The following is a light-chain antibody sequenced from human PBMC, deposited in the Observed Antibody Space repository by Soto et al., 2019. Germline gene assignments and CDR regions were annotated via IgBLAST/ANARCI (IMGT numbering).Light chain of an antibody. CDR3: QQSHGIPYT. CDR2: AAS. Sequence: DIQMTQSPSSLSASVGDRVTITCRASQTISTYLTWYQQEPGTAPKLLIYAASSLQSGVPSRFSGSGSGTDFTLTISSLQPEDFAAYYCQQSHGIPYTFGQGTKLEIK. V-gene: IGKV1-39*01. CDR1: QTISTY. J-gene: IGKJ2*01.